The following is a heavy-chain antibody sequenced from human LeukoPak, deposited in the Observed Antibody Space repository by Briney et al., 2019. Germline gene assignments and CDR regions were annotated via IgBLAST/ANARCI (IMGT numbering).Heavy chain of an antibody. V-gene: IGHV3-48*04. CDR3: ARDSYWLGGTIGAFDI. J-gene: IGHJ3*02. D-gene: IGHD3-10*01. CDR1: GFAFSNYN. Sequence: GGSLRLSCEASGFAFSNYNMNWVRQAPGKGLEWVSYISSSSSTIYYADSVKGRFTISRDNAKNSLFLQINSLRAEDTAVYYCARDSYWLGGTIGAFDIWGQGTMVTVSS. CDR2: ISSSSSTI.